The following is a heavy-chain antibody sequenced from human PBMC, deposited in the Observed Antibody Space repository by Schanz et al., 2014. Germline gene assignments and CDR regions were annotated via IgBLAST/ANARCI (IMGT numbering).Heavy chain of an antibody. Sequence: QVQLQQWGAGLLKPSQTLSLTCTVSGGSISSATYYWSWIRQPAGKALEWVGRVFPNGITNYNPSLKSRVTIPLASSNTQFSRKLGSVTAVDTAVHYCALREKPYGPFASWGQGALVTVSA. J-gene: IGHJ4*02. D-gene: IGHD3-10*01. CDR1: GGSISSATYY. CDR3: ALREKPYGPFAS. V-gene: IGHV4-61*02. CDR2: VFPNGIT.